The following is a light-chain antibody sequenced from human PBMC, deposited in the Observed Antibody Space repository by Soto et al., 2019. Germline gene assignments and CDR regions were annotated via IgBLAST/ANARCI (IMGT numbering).Light chain of an antibody. CDR3: QQRKNWPT. V-gene: IGKV3-11*01. Sequence: EIVLTEAPATLSLSPGERATLSCRASQSVGSYLAWYQQKPGQSPRLLIYDASNRVTGIPGRFSGSGSGTDFTLTISSLEPEDFAVYYCQQRKNWPTFGGGTKVDIK. J-gene: IGKJ4*01. CDR2: DAS. CDR1: QSVGSY.